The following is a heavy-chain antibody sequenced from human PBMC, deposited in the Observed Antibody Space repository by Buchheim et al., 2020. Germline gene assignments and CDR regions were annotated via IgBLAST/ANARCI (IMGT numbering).Heavy chain of an antibody. CDR3: ARELVVASAEYFDY. D-gene: IGHD2-8*02. V-gene: IGHV3-7*01. CDR1: GFTFINFW. Sequence: EVQLVESGGGLVQPGGSLRLSCAASGFTFINFWMSWVRQAPGKGPEWVANIKEDGREKYYPDSVRGRFTISRDNTKNSLYLQMNSLRAEDTAVYYCARELVVASAEYFDYWGLGTL. CDR2: IKEDGREK. J-gene: IGHJ4*02.